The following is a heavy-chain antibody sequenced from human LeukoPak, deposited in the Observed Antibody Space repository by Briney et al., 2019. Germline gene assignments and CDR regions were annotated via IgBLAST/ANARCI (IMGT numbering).Heavy chain of an antibody. Sequence: ASVKVSCKASGGTFSSYAISWVRQAPGQGLEWMGWMNPNSGNTGYAQKFQGRVTMTRNTSISTAYMELSSLRSEDTAVYYCARGLRSGGLLWFREFMPPGIGHNYYYYYMDVWGKGTTVTVSS. CDR2: MNPNSGNT. J-gene: IGHJ6*03. CDR1: GGTFSSYA. D-gene: IGHD3-10*01. CDR3: ARGLRSGGLLWFREFMPPGIGHNYYYYYMDV. V-gene: IGHV1-8*02.